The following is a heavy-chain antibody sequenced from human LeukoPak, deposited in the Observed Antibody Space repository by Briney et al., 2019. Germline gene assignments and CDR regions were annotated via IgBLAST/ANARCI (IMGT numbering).Heavy chain of an antibody. CDR2: IKRKTEREKT. Sequence: GGSLRLSCIASGFTLSDAWMNWVRQAPGKGLEWVGQIKRKTEREKTDYAAAVNGRFTISRDDSKNTVFLEMNSLNTEDSAVYYCAGDLSGTDAAFDIWGQGTMVTVS. CDR1: GFTLSDAW. J-gene: IGHJ3*02. V-gene: IGHV3-15*05. D-gene: IGHD2-8*01. CDR3: AGDLSGTDAAFDI.